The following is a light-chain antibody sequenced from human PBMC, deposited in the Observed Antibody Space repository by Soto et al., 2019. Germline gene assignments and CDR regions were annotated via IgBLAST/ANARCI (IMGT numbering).Light chain of an antibody. Sequence: EIVMTQSPGTLSVSPGERATLSCRASQSLSSNLAWYQQKPGQAPRLLIYGASTRATGIPVRFSGSGSGTEFTLTISSLQSEDFAVYYCQQYNNWPPYTFGQGTKLEIK. V-gene: IGKV3-15*01. CDR2: GAS. CDR3: QQYNNWPPYT. J-gene: IGKJ2*01. CDR1: QSLSSN.